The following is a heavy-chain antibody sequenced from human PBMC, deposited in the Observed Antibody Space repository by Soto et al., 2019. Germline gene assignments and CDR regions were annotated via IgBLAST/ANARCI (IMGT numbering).Heavy chain of an antibody. Sequence: QLQLQESGPGLVKPSETLSLTCTVSGGSISSSSYYWGWIRQPPGKGLEWIGSIYYSGRTYYNPALKSRVTISVDTSKNRFSLKLSSVTAADTAVYYCARRAVGAGFIDYWGQGTLVTVSS. V-gene: IGHV4-39*01. D-gene: IGHD1-26*01. CDR2: IYYSGRT. J-gene: IGHJ4*02. CDR3: ARRAVGAGFIDY. CDR1: GGSISSSSYY.